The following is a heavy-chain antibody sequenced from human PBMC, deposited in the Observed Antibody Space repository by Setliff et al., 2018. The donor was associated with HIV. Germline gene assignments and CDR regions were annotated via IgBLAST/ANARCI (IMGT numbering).Heavy chain of an antibody. J-gene: IGHJ4*02. CDR2: IFHNGTS. V-gene: IGHV4-39*01. D-gene: IGHD3-10*01. CDR3: SRHGTYYRLFDY. CDR1: GGPISRSSYY. Sequence: PSETLSLTCTVSGGPISRSSYYWGWIRQSPGKRLEWMGSIFHNGTSLYNPSLRSRVTISVDPSKNQFSLRLRSVTAADTSLYFCSRHGTYYRLFDYWGQGSPVTVSS.